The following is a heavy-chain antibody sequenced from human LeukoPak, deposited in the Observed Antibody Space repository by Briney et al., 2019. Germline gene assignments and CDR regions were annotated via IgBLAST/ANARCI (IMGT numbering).Heavy chain of an antibody. CDR1: GFTFSSYG. Sequence: PGRSLRLSCAASGFTFSSYGMHWVRQAPGKGLEWVSVIWYDGSNKYYADSVKGRFTISRDNSKNTLYLQMNSLRAEDTAVYYGAKDQSTLGFDYWGQGTLVTVSS. CDR3: AKDQSTLGFDY. D-gene: IGHD2-2*01. J-gene: IGHJ4*02. V-gene: IGHV3-33*06. CDR2: IWYDGSNK.